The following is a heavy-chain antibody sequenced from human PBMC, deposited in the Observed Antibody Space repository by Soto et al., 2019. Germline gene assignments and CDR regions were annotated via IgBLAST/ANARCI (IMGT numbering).Heavy chain of an antibody. Sequence: QVQLVESGGGVVQPGRSLRLSCAASGFTFSSYAMHWVRQAPGKGLEWVAVISYDGSNKYYADSVKGRFTISRDNPKKKLYLQMNGLTAEETAVYYCARDRTNWNGVPSGYYYGMDVWGQGTTVTVTS. D-gene: IGHD1-1*01. J-gene: IGHJ6*02. CDR3: ARDRTNWNGVPSGYYYGMDV. CDR1: GFTFSSYA. CDR2: ISYDGSNK. V-gene: IGHV3-30-3*01.